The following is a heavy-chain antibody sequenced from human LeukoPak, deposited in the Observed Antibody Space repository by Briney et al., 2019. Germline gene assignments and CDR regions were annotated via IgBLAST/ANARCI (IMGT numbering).Heavy chain of an antibody. D-gene: IGHD6-6*01. J-gene: IGHJ3*02. CDR2: IYYSGST. CDR1: GDSISSTDFY. CDR3: ARVIAASPFAFDI. V-gene: IGHV4-30-4*08. Sequence: PSETLSLTCTVSGDSISSTDFYWNWIRQPPGKGLEWIGYIYYSGSTYYNPSLKSRVTISADTSKNQFSLILSSVTAADTAVYYCARVIAASPFAFDIWGQGTMVTVSS.